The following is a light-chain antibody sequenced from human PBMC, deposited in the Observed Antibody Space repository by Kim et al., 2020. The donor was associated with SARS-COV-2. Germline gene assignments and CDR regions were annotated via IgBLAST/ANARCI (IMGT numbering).Light chain of an antibody. CDR3: AAWDDSLNGPV. Sequence: GQSVTTSGSGSSSNIRSNTANWNQQLPGTAPKLLMYSNNQRPSGVPDRFSGSKSGTSASLAISGLQSEDEADYYCAAWDDSLNGPVFGTGTKVTVL. CDR1: SSNIRSNT. CDR2: SNN. V-gene: IGLV1-44*01. J-gene: IGLJ1*01.